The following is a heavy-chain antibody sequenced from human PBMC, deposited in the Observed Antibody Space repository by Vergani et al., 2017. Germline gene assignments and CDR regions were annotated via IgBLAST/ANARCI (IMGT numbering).Heavy chain of an antibody. J-gene: IGHJ4*02. V-gene: IGHV3-30*02. CDR2: IRYDGSNK. CDR1: GFTFSSYG. Sequence: VQLVESGGGLVQPGGSLRLSCAASGFTFSSYGMHWVRQAPGKGLEWVAFIRYDGSNKYYADSVKGRFTISRDNSKTTLYLQMNSLRAEDTAVYYCAKRKGEGATPWALYFDYWGQGTLVTVSS. CDR3: AKRKGEGATPWALYFDY. D-gene: IGHD1-26*01.